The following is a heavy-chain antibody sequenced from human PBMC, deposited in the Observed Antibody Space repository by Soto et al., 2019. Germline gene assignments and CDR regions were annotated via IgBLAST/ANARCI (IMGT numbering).Heavy chain of an antibody. CDR1: GGSISSGDYY. CDR3: ARAMVRGVIRYYYYRLDV. D-gene: IGHD3-10*01. CDR2: IYYSGST. V-gene: IGHV4-30-4*01. Sequence: SETLSLTCTVSGGSISSGDYYWSWVRQPPGKGLEWIGYIYYSGSTYYNPSLKSRVTISVDTSKNQFSLKLSSVTAADTAVYYCARAMVRGVIRYYYYRLDVWRQGTTVTVTS. J-gene: IGHJ6*02.